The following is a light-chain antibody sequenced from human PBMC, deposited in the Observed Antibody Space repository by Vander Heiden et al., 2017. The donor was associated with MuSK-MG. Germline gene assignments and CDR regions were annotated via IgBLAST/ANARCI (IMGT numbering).Light chain of an antibody. J-gene: IGKJ3*01. Sequence: DIKMPQSPSSLSASVGDRVTITCRASQSISNYLNWYQQKPGKAPKLLIYGASNLQSGVPSRFSGSGSGTDFTLSISSLQPEDSATYYCQQSYRIPFTFGHGTKVHIK. CDR2: GAS. V-gene: IGKV1-39*01. CDR3: QQSYRIPFT. CDR1: QSISNY.